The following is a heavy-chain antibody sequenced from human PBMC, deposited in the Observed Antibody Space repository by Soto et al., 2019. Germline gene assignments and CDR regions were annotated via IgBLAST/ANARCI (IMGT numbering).Heavy chain of an antibody. V-gene: IGHV4-31*03. D-gene: IGHD2-2*01. Sequence: PSETLSLTCTVSGGSSSSGGYYWSWIRQHPGKGLEWIGYIYYSGSTYYNPSLKSRVTISVDTSKNQFSLKLSSVTAAGTAVYYCARVGAGKYCSSTSCYFDYWGQRTLVTVSS. CDR3: ARVGAGKYCSSTSCYFDY. CDR1: GGSSSSGGYY. J-gene: IGHJ4*02. CDR2: IYYSGST.